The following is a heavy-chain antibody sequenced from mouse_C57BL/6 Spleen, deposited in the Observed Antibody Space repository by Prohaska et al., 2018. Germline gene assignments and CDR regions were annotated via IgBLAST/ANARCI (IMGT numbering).Heavy chain of an antibody. V-gene: IGHV1-26*01. Sequence: EVQLQQSGPELVKPGASVKISCKASGYTFTDYYMNWVKQSHGKSLEWIGDINPNNGGTSYNQKFKGKATLTVDKSSSTAYMELRSLTSEDSAVYYCAREKGYYYGSETAWFAYWGQGTLVTVSA. J-gene: IGHJ3*01. D-gene: IGHD1-1*01. CDR2: INPNNGGT. CDR3: AREKGYYYGSETAWFAY. CDR1: GYTFTDYY.